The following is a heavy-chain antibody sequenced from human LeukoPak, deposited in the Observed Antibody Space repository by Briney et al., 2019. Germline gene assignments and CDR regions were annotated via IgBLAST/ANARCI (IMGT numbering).Heavy chain of an antibody. V-gene: IGHV1-2*02. J-gene: IGHJ5*02. Sequence: ASVKVSCKASGYPFTGYYMHWVRQAPGQGLEWMGWINSNSGGTNYAQNFQGRVTMTRDTSISTAYMELSRLRSDDTAVYYCARGGADSSGWYNWFDPWGQGTLVTVSS. CDR2: INSNSGGT. CDR1: GYPFTGYY. D-gene: IGHD6-19*01. CDR3: ARGGADSSGWYNWFDP.